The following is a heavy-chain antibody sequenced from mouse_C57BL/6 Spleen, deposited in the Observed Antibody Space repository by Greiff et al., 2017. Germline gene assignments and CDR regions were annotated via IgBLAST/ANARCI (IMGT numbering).Heavy chain of an antibody. J-gene: IGHJ2*01. Sequence: QVQLQQSGPELVKPGASVKISCKASGYAFSSSWMNWVKQRPGRGLEWIGRIYPGEGDTKYNGKFKGKATLTADKSSSTAYMQLSSRTSEDSAVYFCARDDYDVLSYWGQGTTLTDSS. V-gene: IGHV1-82*01. D-gene: IGHD2-4*01. CDR2: IYPGEGDT. CDR3: ARDDYDVLSY. CDR1: GYAFSSSW.